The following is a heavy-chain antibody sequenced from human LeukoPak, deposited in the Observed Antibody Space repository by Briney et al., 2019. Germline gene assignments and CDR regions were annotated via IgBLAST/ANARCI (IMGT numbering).Heavy chain of an antibody. D-gene: IGHD3-16*01. Sequence: RRSLRLSCVASEFTFRSYDMHWVRQAPGKGLEWVAVISYDGSNKDYADSVKGRFTISRDNTKNTLFLQMNSLRAEDTAVYYCAKEVRGDAFDIWGQGTMVTVSS. V-gene: IGHV3-30*18. CDR2: ISYDGSNK. CDR1: EFTFRSYD. CDR3: AKEVRGDAFDI. J-gene: IGHJ3*02.